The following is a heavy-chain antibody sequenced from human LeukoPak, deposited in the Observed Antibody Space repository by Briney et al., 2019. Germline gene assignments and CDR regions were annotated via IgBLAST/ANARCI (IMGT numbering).Heavy chain of an antibody. Sequence: TGGSLRLSCAAPGFTFSNYWMSWFRQAPGKGLEWVANIKYDGREKQYVDSVKGRFTISRDNAKNSLFLQMNSLRAEDTAVYYCARYLNSGPEDFWGQGTLVTVSS. D-gene: IGHD1-26*01. J-gene: IGHJ4*02. V-gene: IGHV3-7*01. CDR1: GFTFSNYW. CDR3: ARYLNSGPEDF. CDR2: IKYDGREK.